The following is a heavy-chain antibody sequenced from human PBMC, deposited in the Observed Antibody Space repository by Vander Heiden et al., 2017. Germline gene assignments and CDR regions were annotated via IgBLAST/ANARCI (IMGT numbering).Heavy chain of an antibody. CDR1: GASISNYY. V-gene: IGHV4-4*07. D-gene: IGHD1-26*01. CDR3: TREEWELAFDY. J-gene: IGHJ4*02. CDR2: IYTRGST. Sequence: QVQLQESGPGLVKPSETLSLTCTVPGASISNYYWTWIRQPAGKGLEWIGRIYTRGSTDYNPSPKSRVTMSVDTSKNQFSLKLSSVTAADTAVYYCTREEWELAFDYWGQGILVTVSS.